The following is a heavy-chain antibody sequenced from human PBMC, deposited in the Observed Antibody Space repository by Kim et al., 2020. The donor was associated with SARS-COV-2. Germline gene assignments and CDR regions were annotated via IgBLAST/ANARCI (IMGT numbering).Heavy chain of an antibody. J-gene: IGHJ4*02. Sequence: SQTLSLTCAISGDSVSSSSAAWNWIRLSPSRGLEWLGRTYYRSEWNNDYAISLKSRITINPDTSKNQFSLHLNSVTPEDTAVYYCATWRFDYWGQGTLVTVSS. CDR2: TYYRSEWNN. D-gene: IGHD5-12*01. CDR3: ATWRFDY. V-gene: IGHV6-1*01. CDR1: GDSVSSSSAA.